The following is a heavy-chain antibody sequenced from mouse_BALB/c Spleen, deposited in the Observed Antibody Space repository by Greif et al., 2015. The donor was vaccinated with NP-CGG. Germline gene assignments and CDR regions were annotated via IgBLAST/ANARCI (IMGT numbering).Heavy chain of an antibody. V-gene: IGHV7-3*02. Sequence: EVMLVESGGGLVQPGGSLRLSCATSGFTFTDYYMSWVRQPPGKALEWLGFIRNKANGYTTEYSASVKGRFTISRDNSQSILYLQMNTLRAEDSATYYCARRKYYGSSWYFDVWGAGTTVTVS. CDR3: ARRKYYGSSWYFDV. J-gene: IGHJ1*01. CDR1: GFTFTDYY. CDR2: IRNKANGYTT. D-gene: IGHD1-1*01.